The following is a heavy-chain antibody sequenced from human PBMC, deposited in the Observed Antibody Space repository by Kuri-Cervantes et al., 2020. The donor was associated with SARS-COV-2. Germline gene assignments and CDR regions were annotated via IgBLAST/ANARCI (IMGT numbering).Heavy chain of an antibody. V-gene: IGHV3-30*18. CDR3: AKDPYDFWSGYYLYYFDY. J-gene: IGHJ4*02. CDR1: GFTFNSYG. Sequence: GESLKISCAASGFTFNSYGMHWVRQAPGKGLEWVAVISYDGSNKYYADSVKGRFTISRDNSKNTLYLQMNSLRAEDTAVYYCAKDPYDFWSGYYLYYFDYWGQGTLVTVSP. CDR2: ISYDGSNK. D-gene: IGHD3-3*01.